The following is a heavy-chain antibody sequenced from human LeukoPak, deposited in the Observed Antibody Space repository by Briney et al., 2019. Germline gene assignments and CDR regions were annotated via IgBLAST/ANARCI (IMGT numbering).Heavy chain of an antibody. D-gene: IGHD6-6*01. J-gene: IGHJ4*02. CDR2: MTSGGGT. CDR3: AKDLTRSSGGFDY. CDR1: GFTFSSYA. V-gene: IGHV3-23*01. Sequence: PGGSLRLSCAASGFTFSSYAMTWVRQAPGKGLEWVSAMTSGGGTYYADSVKGRFTISRDNSKNTVYLQMNSLRAEDTAVYYCAKDLTRSSGGFDYWDQGTLVTVSS.